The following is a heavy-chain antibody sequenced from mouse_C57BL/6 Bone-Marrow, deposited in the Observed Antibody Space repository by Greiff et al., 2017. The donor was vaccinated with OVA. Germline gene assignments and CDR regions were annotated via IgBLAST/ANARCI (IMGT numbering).Heavy chain of an antibody. D-gene: IGHD1-1*01. J-gene: IGHJ1*03. V-gene: IGHV14-4*01. CDR3: TTYYYYGSYWYFDV. CDR2: IDPENGDT. Sequence: EVQLQHSGAELVRPGASVKLSCTASGFNIKDDYMHWVKQRPEQGLEWIGWIDPENGDTEYASKFQGKATITADTSSNTAYLQLSSLTSEDTAVYYCTTYYYYGSYWYFDVWGTGTTVTVSS. CDR1: GFNIKDDY.